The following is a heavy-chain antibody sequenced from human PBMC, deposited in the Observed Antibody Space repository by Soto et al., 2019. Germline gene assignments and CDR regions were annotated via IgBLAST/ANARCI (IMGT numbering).Heavy chain of an antibody. J-gene: IGHJ4*02. CDR2: ISSSGSTI. Sequence: PGGSLRLSCAASGFTFSSYEMNWVRQAPGKGLEWVSYISSSGSTIYYADSAKGRFTISRDNAKNSLYLQMSSLRAEDTAVYYCARDSLGYCTSTSCYWSEDYWGQGTLVTVSS. D-gene: IGHD2-2*01. CDR3: ARDSLGYCTSTSCYWSEDY. CDR1: GFTFSSYE. V-gene: IGHV3-48*03.